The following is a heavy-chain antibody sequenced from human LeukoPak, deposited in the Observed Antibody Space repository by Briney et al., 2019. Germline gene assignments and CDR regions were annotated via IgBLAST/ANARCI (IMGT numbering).Heavy chain of an antibody. Sequence: SETLSLTCTVSGFSFSSSSYYWGWIRQPPGKGLEWIGSIYYSGSTYYNPSLKSRVTISVDTSKNQFSLKLSSVTAADTAVYYCARNSYGSNWFDPWGQGTLVTVSS. V-gene: IGHV4-39*07. CDR3: ARNSYGSNWFDP. CDR1: GFSFSSSSYY. J-gene: IGHJ5*02. D-gene: IGHD5-18*01. CDR2: IYYSGST.